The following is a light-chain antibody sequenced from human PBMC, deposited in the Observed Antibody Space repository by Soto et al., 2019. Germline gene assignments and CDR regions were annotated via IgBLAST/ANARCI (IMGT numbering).Light chain of an antibody. J-gene: IGKJ4*01. V-gene: IGKV3-20*01. Sequence: EIVLPQSPGTLSLSPGERATLSCRASQSVAYTYLAWYQQKPGQAPRLLIHGAFSRATGIPDRFSGSGSGTDFTLTLSRLESEDFAVYDCQQYGTSPLTVGGGTKVDIK. CDR2: GAF. CDR1: QSVAYTY. CDR3: QQYGTSPLT.